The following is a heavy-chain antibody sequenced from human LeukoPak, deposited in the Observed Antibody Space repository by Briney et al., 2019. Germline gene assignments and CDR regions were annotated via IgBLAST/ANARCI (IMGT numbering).Heavy chain of an antibody. J-gene: IGHJ4*02. CDR1: GGSISSSSYY. V-gene: IGHV4-39*07. Sequence: SEILSLTCTVSGGSISSSSYYWGWIRQPPGKGLEWIGSIYYSGSTYYNPSLKSRVTISVDTSKNQFSLKLSSVTAADTAVYYCARRGMGFSYYYDSSGYSHFDYWGQGTLVTVSS. CDR3: ARRGMGFSYYYDSSGYSHFDY. CDR2: IYYSGST. D-gene: IGHD3-22*01.